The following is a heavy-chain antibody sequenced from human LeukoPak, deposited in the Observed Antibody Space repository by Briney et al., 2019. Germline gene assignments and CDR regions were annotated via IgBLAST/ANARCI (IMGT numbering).Heavy chain of an antibody. CDR1: GGSFSGYY. J-gene: IGHJ4*02. Sequence: SETLSLTCAVYGGSFSGYYWSWIRQPPGKGLEWIGEINHSGSTNYKPSLKSRVTISVDTSKNQFSLKLSSVTAADTAVYYCAREPLDPYYFDYWGQGTLVTVSS. CDR3: AREPLDPYYFDY. V-gene: IGHV4-34*01. D-gene: IGHD1-1*01. CDR2: INHSGST.